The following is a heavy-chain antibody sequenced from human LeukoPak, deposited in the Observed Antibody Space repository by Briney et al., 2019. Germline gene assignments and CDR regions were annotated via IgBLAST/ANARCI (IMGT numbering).Heavy chain of an antibody. CDR2: IYYSGST. CDR1: GGSISSSSYY. CDR3: ARDPAAGEAFDI. V-gene: IGHV4-61*01. D-gene: IGHD6-13*01. Sequence: PSETLSLTCTVSGGSISSSSYYWGWIRQPPGKGLEWIGYIYYSGSTNYNPSLKSRVTISVDTSKNQFSLKLSSVTAADTAVYYCARDPAAGEAFDIWGQGTMVTVSS. J-gene: IGHJ3*02.